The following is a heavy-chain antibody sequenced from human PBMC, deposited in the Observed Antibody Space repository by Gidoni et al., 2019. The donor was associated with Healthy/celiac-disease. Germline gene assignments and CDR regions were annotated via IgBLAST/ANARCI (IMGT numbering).Heavy chain of an antibody. J-gene: IGHJ5*02. Sequence: QVQLVQSGAEVKKPGASVKVSCKASGYTFTSYESNWVRQATGQGLEWMGWMNPNSGNTGYAQKFQGRVTMTRNTSISTAYMELSSLRSEDTAVYYCARGFRGPKRGSVVMYWFDPWGQGTLVTVSS. CDR1: GYTFTSYE. CDR2: MNPNSGNT. V-gene: IGHV1-8*01. D-gene: IGHD2-21*01. CDR3: ARGFRGPKRGSVVMYWFDP.